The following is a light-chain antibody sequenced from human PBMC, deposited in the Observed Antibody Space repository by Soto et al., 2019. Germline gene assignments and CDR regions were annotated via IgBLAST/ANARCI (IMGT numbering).Light chain of an antibody. CDR1: QGFRGL. CDR3: QQRHRWPIT. CDR2: DAY. Sequence: VLAQSLATQSFSPWGRDTLSCRASQGFRGLLAWYQQKPGQAPRLLIYDAYNRATGIPPRFSGSGSGTDFTLTISSLEPEDSAVYYCQQRHRWPITFGRGRRLEI. V-gene: IGKV3-11*01. J-gene: IGKJ5*01.